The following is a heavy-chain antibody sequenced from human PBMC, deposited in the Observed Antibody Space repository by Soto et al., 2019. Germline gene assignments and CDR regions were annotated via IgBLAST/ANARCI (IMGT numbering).Heavy chain of an antibody. V-gene: IGHV1-18*01. J-gene: IGHJ4*02. CDR1: GYTFTSYG. CDR3: ARIAAAGTEFDY. CDR2: ISAYNGNT. D-gene: IGHD6-13*01. Sequence: ASVKVSCKASGYTFTSYGISWVRQAPGQGLEWMGWISAYNGNTNYAQKLQGRVTMTTDTSTSTVYMELRSLRSDDTAVYYCARIAAAGTEFDYWGQGTLVTVSS.